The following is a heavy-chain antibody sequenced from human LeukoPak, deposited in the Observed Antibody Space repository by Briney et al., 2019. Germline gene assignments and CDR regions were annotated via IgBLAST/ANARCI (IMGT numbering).Heavy chain of an antibody. CDR2: IYYSGST. J-gene: IGHJ3*02. CDR1: GGSISSYY. D-gene: IGHD3-3*01. V-gene: IGHV4-59*01. Sequence: PSETLSLTCTVSGGSISSYYWSWLRQPPGKGLEWIGYIYYSGSTNYNPSLKSRVTISVDTSKNQFSLKLSSVTAADTAVYYCARDSTMVSIVPDDAFDIWGQGTMVTVSS. CDR3: ARDSTMVSIVPDDAFDI.